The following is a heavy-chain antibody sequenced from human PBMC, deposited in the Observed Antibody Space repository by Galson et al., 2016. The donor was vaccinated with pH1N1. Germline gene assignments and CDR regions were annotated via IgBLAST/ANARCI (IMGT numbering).Heavy chain of an antibody. V-gene: IGHV1-46*03. Sequence: SVKVSCKASGYTFTSYYMHWVRQAPGQGLEWMGIINPSGGSTSYAQKFRGRVTMTRDTSTGTVYMELSSLRAEDTAVYYCARSVGVVAARDYWGQGTLVTVSS. D-gene: IGHD2-15*01. CDR1: GYTFTSYY. CDR2: INPSGGST. CDR3: ARSVGVVAARDY. J-gene: IGHJ4*02.